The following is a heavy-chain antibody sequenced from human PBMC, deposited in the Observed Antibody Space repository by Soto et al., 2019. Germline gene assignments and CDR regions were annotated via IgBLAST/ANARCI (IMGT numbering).Heavy chain of an antibody. CDR2: IYSGDSDT. V-gene: IGHV5-51*01. J-gene: IGHJ4*02. CDR1: GYSFTSYW. Sequence: GESLKISCKGSGYSFTSYWIGWVRQMPGKGLEWMGIIYSGDSDTRYSPSFQGQVTISADKSTSTAYLQWSSLRASDTAMYYCARSSSWFRPFDYWGQGTLVTVSS. CDR3: ARSSSWFRPFDY. D-gene: IGHD6-13*01.